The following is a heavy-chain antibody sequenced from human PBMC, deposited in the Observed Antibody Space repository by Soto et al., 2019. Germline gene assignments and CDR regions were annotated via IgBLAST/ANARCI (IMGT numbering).Heavy chain of an antibody. CDR2: ISSYGTTI. Sequence: GGSLRLSCGASGFTFSDYQMTWIRQAPGKGLEGISYISSYGTTIYYADSVKGRFTISRDNAKNSLYLQMNSLRAEDTAVYYRAKVRYTVSALVVPDYWGQGTLVTVSS. D-gene: IGHD3-22*01. J-gene: IGHJ4*02. CDR1: GFTFSDYQ. CDR3: AKVRYTVSALVVPDY. V-gene: IGHV3-11*01.